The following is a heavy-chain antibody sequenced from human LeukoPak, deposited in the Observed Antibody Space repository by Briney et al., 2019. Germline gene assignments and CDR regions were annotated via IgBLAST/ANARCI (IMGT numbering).Heavy chain of an antibody. CDR3: ARSLRYFDWLHTSYYFDY. CDR1: GFTFSSYW. D-gene: IGHD3-9*01. CDR2: IKQDGSEK. J-gene: IGHJ4*02. Sequence: GGSLRLSCAASGFTFSSYWMSWVRQAPGEGLEWVANIKQDGSEKYYVDSVKGRFTISRDNAKNSLYLQMNSLRAEDTAVYYCARSLRYFDWLHTSYYFDYWGQGNLVTVSS. V-gene: IGHV3-7*01.